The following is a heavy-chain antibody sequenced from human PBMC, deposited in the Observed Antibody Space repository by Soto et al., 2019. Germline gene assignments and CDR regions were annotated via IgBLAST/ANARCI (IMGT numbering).Heavy chain of an antibody. CDR3: ATHGGTTASRFDS. Sequence: QLQLQESGPGLVKPSETLSLTCTVSGGSISNDNYFWGWIRQPPGKGLEWIGTIYYSGTTYYNPSLRSRVTLSVDTSKNQYSLKLSSMTAADTAVYYCATHGGTTASRFDSWGQGTLVTVSS. CDR1: GGSISNDNYF. V-gene: IGHV4-39*01. CDR2: IYYSGTT. J-gene: IGHJ4*02. D-gene: IGHD5-18*01.